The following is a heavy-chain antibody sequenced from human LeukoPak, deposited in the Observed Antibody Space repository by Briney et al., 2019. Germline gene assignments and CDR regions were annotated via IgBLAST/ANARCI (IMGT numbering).Heavy chain of an antibody. Sequence: PSETLSLTCTVSGGSISTSSYYWGWVRQPPGKGLEWIGNIFYSGSTYYSPSLKSRVTISLDTSRNQFSLKLSSVTAADTAVYYCARGGVFRYYFDYWGQGTLVTVSS. J-gene: IGHJ4*02. CDR2: IFYSGST. D-gene: IGHD3-16*01. V-gene: IGHV4-39*07. CDR1: GGSISTSSYY. CDR3: ARGGVFRYYFDY.